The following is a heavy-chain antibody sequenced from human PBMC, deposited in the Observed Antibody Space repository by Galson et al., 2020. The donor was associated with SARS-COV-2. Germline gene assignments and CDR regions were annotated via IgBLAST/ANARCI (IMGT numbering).Heavy chain of an antibody. V-gene: IGHV3-15*01. CDR3: TTDVGSHNYYYYYMDV. Sequence: GGSLRPSCAASGFTFSNAWMTWVRQAPGKGLEWVGRIKSKTYGGTTDYAAPVKGRFSISRDDSKNTLYLQMNSLKIEDTAVYFCTTDVGSHNYYYYYMDVWGKGTTVTVS. J-gene: IGHJ6*03. CDR2: IKSKTYGGTT. D-gene: IGHD1-26*01. CDR1: GFTFSNAW.